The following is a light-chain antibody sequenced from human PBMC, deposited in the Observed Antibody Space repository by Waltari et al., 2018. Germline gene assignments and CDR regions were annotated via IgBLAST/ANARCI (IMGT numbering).Light chain of an antibody. CDR1: QSVSSH. CDR2: DIS. Sequence: EIVLTQSPATLSLSPGERATHSCRTSQSVSSHLAWYQQKPGQAPRLLIYDISNRATGIPARFSGSGSGTDFTLTISSLEPEDFAVYYCQQYYTAPYTFGQGTKLEIK. V-gene: IGKV3-11*01. J-gene: IGKJ2*01. CDR3: QQYYTAPYT.